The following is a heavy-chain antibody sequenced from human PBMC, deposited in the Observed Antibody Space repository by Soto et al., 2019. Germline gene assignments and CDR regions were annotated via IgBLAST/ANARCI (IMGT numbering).Heavy chain of an antibody. Sequence: QVQLQESGPGLVKPSQTLSLICTVSGGSTSRGGYYWSWIRQHPGKGLEWIGYIDYSGSTYHNPSLKSRISMSIDTSKKQFSLRLSSVTAADMAMYYCARVSNYEASGGYYYFGHGGAFDIWGQGTMVSASS. CDR1: GGSTSRGGYY. CDR2: IDYSGST. D-gene: IGHD3-22*01. J-gene: IGHJ3*02. CDR3: ARVSNYEASGGYYYFGHGGAFDI. V-gene: IGHV4-31*03.